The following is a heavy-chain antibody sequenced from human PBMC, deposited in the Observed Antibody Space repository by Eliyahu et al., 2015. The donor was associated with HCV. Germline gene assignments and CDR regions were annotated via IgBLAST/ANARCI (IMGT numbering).Heavy chain of an antibody. D-gene: IGHD3-22*01. J-gene: IGHJ6*02. V-gene: IGHV3-30*18. CDR2: XSYDGSNK. CDR3: AKDLVVAGDSSGYWTYGMDV. Sequence: QVQLVESGGGVVQPGRSLRLSCAASGFTFSSYGXPWVRQAPGKGLEWVAVXSYDGSNKYYADSVKGRFTISRDNSKNTLYLQMNSLRAEDTAVYYCAKDLVVAGDSSGYWTYGMDVWGQGTTVTVSS. CDR1: GFTFSSYG.